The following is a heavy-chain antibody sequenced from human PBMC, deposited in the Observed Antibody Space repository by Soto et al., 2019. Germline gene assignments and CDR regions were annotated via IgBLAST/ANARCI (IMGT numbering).Heavy chain of an antibody. CDR3: ARTSTRGTRLDY. V-gene: IGHV4-4*02. D-gene: IGHD1-1*01. J-gene: IGHJ4*02. CDR2: VYHSGST. CDR1: GGSISTSNW. Sequence: QVQLQESGPGLVKPSGTLSLTCAVSGGSISTSNWWSWVRQPPGKGLAWIGEVYHSGSTNYHPSFKSRGAMAVDKSKKQDARKMNSVTAADTALYYCARTSTRGTRLDYWGQGSLVTVSS.